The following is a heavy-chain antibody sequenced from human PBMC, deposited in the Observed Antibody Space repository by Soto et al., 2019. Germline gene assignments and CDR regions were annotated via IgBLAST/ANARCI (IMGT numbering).Heavy chain of an antibody. V-gene: IGHV3-23*01. J-gene: IGHJ4*02. CDR1: GFTFSSYA. CDR3: AKVIVVVVAAPGYFDY. CDR2: ISGSGGST. Sequence: PGGSLRLSCAASGFTFSSYAMSWVRQAPGKGLEWVSAISGSGGSTYYADSVKGRFTISRDNSKNTLYLQMNSLRAEDSALYYCAKVIVVVVAAPGYFDYWGQGTLVTVSS. D-gene: IGHD2-15*01.